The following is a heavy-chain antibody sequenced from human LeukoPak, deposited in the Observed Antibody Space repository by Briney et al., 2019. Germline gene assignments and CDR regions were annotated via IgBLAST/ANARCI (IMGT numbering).Heavy chain of an antibody. Sequence: LPGGSLRLSCAASGFTFSSYAMHWVRQAPGKGLEWVAVISYDGSNKYYADSVKGRFTISRDNSKNTLYLQMNSLRAEDMAVYYCANTEDCSSTSCYEEFDYWGQGTLVTVSS. D-gene: IGHD2-2*01. V-gene: IGHV3-30-3*01. J-gene: IGHJ4*02. CDR3: ANTEDCSSTSCYEEFDY. CDR1: GFTFSSYA. CDR2: ISYDGSNK.